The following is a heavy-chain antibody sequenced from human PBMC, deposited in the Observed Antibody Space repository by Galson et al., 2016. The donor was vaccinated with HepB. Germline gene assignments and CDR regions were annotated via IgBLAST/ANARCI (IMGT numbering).Heavy chain of an antibody. Sequence: SLRLSCAASGFSLSSYGMQWVRQAPGKGLEWVAVLMHVGGEKDYGDSVKGRFTISRDDSKNTLHLQMNSLRGDDTAVYYCARGYYNAMDVWGQGATVTVS. J-gene: IGHJ6*02. V-gene: IGHV3-30-3*01. CDR3: ARGYYNAMDV. CDR1: GFSLSSYG. CDR2: LMHVGGEK.